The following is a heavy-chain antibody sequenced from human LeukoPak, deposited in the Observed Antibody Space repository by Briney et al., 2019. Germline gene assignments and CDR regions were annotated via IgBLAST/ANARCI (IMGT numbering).Heavy chain of an antibody. D-gene: IGHD1-20*01. Sequence: SETLSLTCTVSGGSISTSSYFWGWIRQPPGKGLEWIGSIYYSGITFYNPSLKSRVIISVDSSKNQFSLRLSSVTAADTAVYYCARDYNWGGYYFDYWGQGTLVTVSS. CDR1: GGSISTSSYF. J-gene: IGHJ4*02. CDR2: IYYSGIT. V-gene: IGHV4-39*07. CDR3: ARDYNWGGYYFDY.